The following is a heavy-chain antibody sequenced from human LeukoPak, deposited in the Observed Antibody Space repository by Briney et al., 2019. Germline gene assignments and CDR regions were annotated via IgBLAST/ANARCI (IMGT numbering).Heavy chain of an antibody. CDR3: VYGGNSGDWLY. J-gene: IGHJ4*02. V-gene: IGHV4-4*02. CDR1: GGSISNSNW. D-gene: IGHD4-23*01. Sequence: SETLSLTCAVSGGSISNSNWWSWVRQPPGKGLEWIGEIYHSGSNYNPSLKSRLTMSVDKSENRFSLRLSPVTAADTAIYYCVYGGNSGDWLYWGQGTLVTVSS. CDR2: IYHSGS.